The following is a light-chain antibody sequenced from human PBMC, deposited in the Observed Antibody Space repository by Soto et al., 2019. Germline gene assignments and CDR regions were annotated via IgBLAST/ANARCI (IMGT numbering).Light chain of an antibody. CDR3: QQYYNYWT. J-gene: IGKJ1*01. CDR2: RAS. CDR1: QSISNW. Sequence: DIQMTQSPSTLSASVGDRVTITCRASQSISNWLAWYQQKPGKAPKLLIYRASSLESGVPSRVGGSGSGTEFTLTINSLQPDDFATYYYQQYYNYWTFGQGTKVEIK. V-gene: IGKV1-5*03.